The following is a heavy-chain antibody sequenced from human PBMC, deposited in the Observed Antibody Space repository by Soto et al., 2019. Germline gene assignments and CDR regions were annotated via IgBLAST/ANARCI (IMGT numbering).Heavy chain of an antibody. J-gene: IGHJ6*02. CDR3: AKDRSGSYYTTSAYGMDV. V-gene: IGHV3-23*01. CDR2: ISGSGGST. Sequence: VQLLESGGGLVQPGGSLRLSCAASGFTFSSYAMSWVRQAPGKGLEWVSAISGSGGSTYYADSVKGRFTISRDNSKNTLYLQMNSLRAEDTAVYYCAKDRSGSYYTTSAYGMDVWGQGTTVTVSS. D-gene: IGHD3-10*01. CDR1: GFTFSSYA.